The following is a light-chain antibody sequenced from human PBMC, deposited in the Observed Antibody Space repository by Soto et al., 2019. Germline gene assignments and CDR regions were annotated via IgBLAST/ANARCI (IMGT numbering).Light chain of an antibody. Sequence: IQLTQSPSSLSASVGDSVTITRRASQGISRYLAWYQQKPGRAPKLLISAASTLQSGVPSRFSGSGSGTDFTLSISSLQPEDFATYYCQQFNNYPHAFRPGTKVDIK. CDR1: QGISRY. V-gene: IGKV1-9*01. CDR3: QQFNNYPHA. CDR2: AAS. J-gene: IGKJ3*01.